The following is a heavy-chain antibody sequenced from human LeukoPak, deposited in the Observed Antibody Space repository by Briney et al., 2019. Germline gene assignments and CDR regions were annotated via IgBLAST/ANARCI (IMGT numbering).Heavy chain of an antibody. CDR3: AKSFGYCSGGSCYHHFDY. V-gene: IGHV3-30*18. J-gene: IGHJ4*02. CDR1: GFTFSSYG. Sequence: PGRSLRLSCAASGFTFSSYGMHWVRQAPGKGLEWVAVISYDGSNKYYADSVKGRFTISRDNSKNTLYLQMNSLRAEDTAVYYRAKSFGYCSGGSCYHHFDYWGQGTLVTVSS. D-gene: IGHD2-15*01. CDR2: ISYDGSNK.